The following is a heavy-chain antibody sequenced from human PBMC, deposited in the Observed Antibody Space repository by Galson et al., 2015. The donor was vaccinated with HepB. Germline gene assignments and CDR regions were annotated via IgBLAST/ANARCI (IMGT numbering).Heavy chain of an antibody. D-gene: IGHD5-24*01. CDR1: GGSISSGGYS. V-gene: IGHV4-30-2*02. Sequence: TLSLTCAVSGGSISSGGYSWNWIRQPPGKGLEWIGYIYHSGSTYYNPSLKSRVTISVDRSKNQYSLKLTSVTAADSAVYYCARSRSCLRGVCYDHYNYFGPWGQGTLVTVSS. CDR2: IYHSGST. CDR3: ARSRSCLRGVCYDHYNYFGP. J-gene: IGHJ5*02.